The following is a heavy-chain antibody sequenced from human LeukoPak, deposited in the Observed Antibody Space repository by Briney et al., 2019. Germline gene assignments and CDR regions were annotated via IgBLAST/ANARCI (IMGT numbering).Heavy chain of an antibody. V-gene: IGHV4-59*01. J-gene: IGHJ4*02. D-gene: IGHD6-19*01. CDR1: GGSISNYY. CDR3: ARGGGRPGYSSGWNSDY. Sequence: SETLSLTCTVSGGSISNYYWSWIRQSPGKGLEWIGYIYYSGSTNYNPSLKSRITISVDTSKNQFSLKLSSVTAADTAVYYCARGGGRPGYSSGWNSDYWGQGTLVTVSS. CDR2: IYYSGST.